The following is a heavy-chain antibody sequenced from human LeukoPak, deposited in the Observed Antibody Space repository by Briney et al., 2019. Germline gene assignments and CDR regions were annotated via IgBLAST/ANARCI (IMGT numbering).Heavy chain of an antibody. Sequence: PSETLSLTCAVSGCSISSGGYSWSWIRQPPGKGLEWIGYSYHSGSTYYNPSLKSRVTISVGRSKNQCSLKLSSVTAADTAVYYCARGLRGYSYGTPFDYWGQGTLVTVSS. CDR1: GCSISSGGYS. CDR2: SYHSGST. J-gene: IGHJ4*02. CDR3: ARGLRGYSYGTPFDY. V-gene: IGHV4-30-2*01. D-gene: IGHD5-18*01.